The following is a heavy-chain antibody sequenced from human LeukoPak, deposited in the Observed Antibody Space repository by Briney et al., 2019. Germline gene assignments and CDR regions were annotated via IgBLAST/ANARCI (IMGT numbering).Heavy chain of an antibody. CDR2: ISSSSSYI. J-gene: IGHJ4*02. D-gene: IGHD2-15*01. V-gene: IGHV3-21*01. Sequence: PGGSLRLSCAASGFTFSSYSMNWVRQAPGKGLEWVSSISSSSSYIYYADSVKGRFTISRDNAKNSLYLQMNSLRAEDTAVYYCARDPRGWKPTVFDYWGQGTLVTVSS. CDR3: ARDPRGWKPTVFDY. CDR1: GFTFSSYS.